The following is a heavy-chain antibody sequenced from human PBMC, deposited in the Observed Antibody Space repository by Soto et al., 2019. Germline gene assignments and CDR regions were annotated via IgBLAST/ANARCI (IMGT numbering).Heavy chain of an antibody. J-gene: IGHJ5*02. D-gene: IGHD3-10*01. CDR1: GGSISSDY. Sequence: SETLSLTCTVSGGSISSDYWSWIRQPPGKGLEWIGYIYYSGSTNYNPSLKSRVTISVDTSKNQFSLKLSSVTAADTAVYYCARQFDHIWFGELPRFDPWGQGTLVTVSS. CDR2: IYYSGST. CDR3: ARQFDHIWFGELPRFDP. V-gene: IGHV4-59*08.